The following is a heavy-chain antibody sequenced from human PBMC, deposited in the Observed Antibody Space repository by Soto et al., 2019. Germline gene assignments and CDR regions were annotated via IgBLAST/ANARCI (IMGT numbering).Heavy chain of an antibody. CDR2: IYHSGNT. CDR1: GGSISSYY. J-gene: IGHJ6*03. CDR3: ARGRLGFYYMDV. Sequence: TSETLSLTCTVSGGSISSYYWSWIRQPPGKGLEWIGYIYHSGNTNYNPSLKSRVTISVDTSKGQFSLRLSSVTAADTAVYYCARGRLGFYYMDVWGKGTTVTVSS. D-gene: IGHD3-9*01. V-gene: IGHV4-59*01.